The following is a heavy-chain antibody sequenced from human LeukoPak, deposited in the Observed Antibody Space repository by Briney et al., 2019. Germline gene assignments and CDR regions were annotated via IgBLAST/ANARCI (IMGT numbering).Heavy chain of an antibody. J-gene: IGHJ6*02. CDR1: GASVGSRSYY. V-gene: IGHV4-39*07. D-gene: IGHD3-10*01. CDR2: INYDGST. Sequence: PSETLSLTCTVSGASVGSRSYYWGGIRQPPGKGLEWIGSINYDGSTSYNPSLKSRVNISVDRSKNQFSLRLSSVTAADTAVYYCARGELLWFGELSGYGMDVWGQGTTVTVSS. CDR3: ARGELLWFGELSGYGMDV.